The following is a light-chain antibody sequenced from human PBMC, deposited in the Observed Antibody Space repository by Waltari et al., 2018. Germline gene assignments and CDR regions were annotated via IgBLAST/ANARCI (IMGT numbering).Light chain of an antibody. Sequence: IQLTQSPSSLSASVGDRVTITCRASQGISSYLAWYQHKPGNAPKLLIYAASTLQSGVPSRFSGSGSGTDFTLTISSLQPEDFASYYCQQLNSHPLTFGGGTKVEIK. CDR1: QGISSY. J-gene: IGKJ4*01. CDR2: AAS. CDR3: QQLNSHPLT. V-gene: IGKV1-9*01.